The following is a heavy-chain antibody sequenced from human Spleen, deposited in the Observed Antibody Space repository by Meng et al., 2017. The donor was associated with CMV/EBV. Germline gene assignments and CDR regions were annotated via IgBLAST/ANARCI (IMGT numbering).Heavy chain of an antibody. CDR2: INPSGGST. J-gene: IGHJ4*02. CDR1: FTSYY. Sequence: FTSYYMHWVRQAPGQGLEWMGIINPSGGSTSYAQKFQGRVTMTRDTSTSTVYMELSSLRSEDTAVYYCARAGYCTNGVCYTPTRFFDYWGQGTLVTVSS. D-gene: IGHD2-8*01. CDR3: ARAGYCTNGVCYTPTRFFDY. V-gene: IGHV1-46*01.